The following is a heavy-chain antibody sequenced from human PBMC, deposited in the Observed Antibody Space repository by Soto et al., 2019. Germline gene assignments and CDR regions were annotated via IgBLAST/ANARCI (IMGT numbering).Heavy chain of an antibody. CDR2: INPSGGST. V-gene: IGHV1-46*01. CDR1: GYTFTTYY. D-gene: IGHD4-17*01. CDR3: ARALAAIEDYGEPSNWFDP. J-gene: IGHJ5*02. Sequence: QVQLVQSGAEVKKPGASVKVSCKESGYTFTTYYMHWVRQAPGQGLEWMGIINPSGGSTSYAQKFQGRVTMTRDTSTSTVYMELSSLRSEDTAVYYCARALAAIEDYGEPSNWFDPWGQGTLVTVSS.